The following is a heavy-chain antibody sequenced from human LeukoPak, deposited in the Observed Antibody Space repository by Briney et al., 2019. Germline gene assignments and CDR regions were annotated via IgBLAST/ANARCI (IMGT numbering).Heavy chain of an antibody. CDR1: GYSISSGYY. CDR2: IYHSGST. CDR3: ARDSALRASDY. D-gene: IGHD1-26*01. V-gene: IGHV4-38-2*02. J-gene: IGHJ4*02. Sequence: SETLSLTCTVSGYSISSGYYWGWIRQPPGKGLEWIGSIYHSGSTYYNPSLKSRVTISVDTSKNQFSLKLSSVTAADTAVYYCARDSALRASDYWGQGTLVTVPS.